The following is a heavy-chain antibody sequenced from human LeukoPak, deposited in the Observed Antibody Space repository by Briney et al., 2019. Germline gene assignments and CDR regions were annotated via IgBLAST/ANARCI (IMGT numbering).Heavy chain of an antibody. CDR1: GFTFSDYY. CDR3: ARDRTYQLLHGFDP. CDR2: ISSSGSTI. Sequence: GGSLRLSXATSGFTFSDYYMSWIRQAPGKGLEWVSYISSSGSTIYYADSVKGRFTISRDNAKNSLYLQMNSLRAEDTAVYYCARDRTYQLLHGFDPWGQGTLVTVSS. J-gene: IGHJ5*02. D-gene: IGHD2-2*01. V-gene: IGHV3-11*04.